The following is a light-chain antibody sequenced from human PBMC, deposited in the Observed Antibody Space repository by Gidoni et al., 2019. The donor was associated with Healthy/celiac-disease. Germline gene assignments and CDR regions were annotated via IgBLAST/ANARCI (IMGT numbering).Light chain of an antibody. J-gene: IGKJ2*01. CDR3: MQALQTPRT. CDR1: QSLLHSNGYNY. Sequence: DIVISHSPLSLPVTPGEPASISCRSSQSLLHSNGYNYLYLYLQKPGQSTQLLIYLGSNRASGVADRFSGSGSGTDFILKISIVEAEVVGVYYCMQALQTPRTFGQGTQLEIK. CDR2: LGS. V-gene: IGKV2-28*01.